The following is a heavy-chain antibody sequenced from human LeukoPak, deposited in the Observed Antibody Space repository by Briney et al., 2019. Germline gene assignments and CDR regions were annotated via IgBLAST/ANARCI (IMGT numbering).Heavy chain of an antibody. CDR3: AKDQYSSSWYPSYYYYGMDV. D-gene: IGHD6-13*01. J-gene: IGHJ6*02. V-gene: IGHV3-30*18. Sequence: GRSLRLSCAASGFTFSSYVMHWVRQAPGTGLEWVAVISYDGSNKYYADSVKGRFTISRDNSKNTLYLQMNSLRAEDTAVYYCAKDQYSSSWYPSYYYYGMDVWGQGTTVTVSS. CDR2: ISYDGSNK. CDR1: GFTFSSYV.